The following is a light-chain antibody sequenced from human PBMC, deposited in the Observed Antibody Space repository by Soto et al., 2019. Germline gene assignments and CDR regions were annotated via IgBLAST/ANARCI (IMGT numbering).Light chain of an antibody. CDR1: QSVKGN. Sequence: EIVMTQSPAALSVSPGERATLSCRASQSVKGNLAWYQQKPGQAPRLLIYGASSRATGIPDRFSGSGSGTDFTLTISRLEPEDFAVYYCQQYGSSPRLTFGGGTKVDIK. V-gene: IGKV3-20*01. CDR3: QQYGSSPRLT. J-gene: IGKJ4*01. CDR2: GAS.